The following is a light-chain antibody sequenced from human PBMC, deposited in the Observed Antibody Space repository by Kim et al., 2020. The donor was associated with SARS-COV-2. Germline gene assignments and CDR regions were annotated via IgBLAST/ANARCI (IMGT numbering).Light chain of an antibody. CDR3: HSRDSSGNHLV. J-gene: IGLJ2*01. Sequence: SSELTQDPAVSVALGQTVRITCQGDSLRSYYASWYQQKPGQAPVLVISGKHNLPSGLRDLFSVSSSGNTASLPITVAPAEAAAASYCHSRDSSGNHLVFG. CDR1: SLRSYY. CDR2: GKH. V-gene: IGLV3-19*01.